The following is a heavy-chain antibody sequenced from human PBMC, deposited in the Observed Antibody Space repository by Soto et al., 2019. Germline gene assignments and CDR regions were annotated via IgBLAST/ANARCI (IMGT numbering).Heavy chain of an antibody. CDR3: AKDDDWPPWRGYFDY. CDR2: ISGSGTNT. V-gene: IGHV3-23*01. CDR1: RFTFSDFA. D-gene: IGHD3-9*01. J-gene: IGHJ4*02. Sequence: GGSLRISCAYSRFTFSDFAMTWVRQAPGKGLEWVSGISGSGTNTNDADSVKGRFTISRDNSKNTLFLQIISLRADDTAVYYCAKDDDWPPWRGYFDYWGQGTRVTVSS.